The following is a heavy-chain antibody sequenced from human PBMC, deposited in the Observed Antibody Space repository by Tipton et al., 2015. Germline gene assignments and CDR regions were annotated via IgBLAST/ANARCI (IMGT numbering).Heavy chain of an antibody. CDR2: THQFGQS. CDR1: GTSISNSSYF. J-gene: IGHJ4*02. Sequence: GLVKPSETLSLTCKVSGTSISNSSYFWGWIRQPPGKGLQWIATTHQFGQSYWNPSLESRVTMSVDTSRNQFSLNVSSVTATDTAVYYCSAAGTSFDHWGQGSLVTVSS. D-gene: IGHD6-13*01. CDR3: SAAGTSFDH. V-gene: IGHV4-39*03.